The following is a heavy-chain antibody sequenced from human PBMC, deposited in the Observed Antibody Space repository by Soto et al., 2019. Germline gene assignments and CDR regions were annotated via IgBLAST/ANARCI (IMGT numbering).Heavy chain of an antibody. D-gene: IGHD1-1*01. CDR1: GGSVSSGSYY. CDR3: ARDTKLRRYNWNDGFDP. CDR2: IYYSGST. V-gene: IGHV4-61*01. J-gene: IGHJ5*02. Sequence: SETLSLTCTVSGGSVSSGSYYWSWIRQPPGKGLEWIGYIYYSGSTNYNPSLKSRVTISVDTSKNQFSLKLSSVTAAGTAVYYCARDTKLRRYNWNDGFDPWGQGTLVTVSS.